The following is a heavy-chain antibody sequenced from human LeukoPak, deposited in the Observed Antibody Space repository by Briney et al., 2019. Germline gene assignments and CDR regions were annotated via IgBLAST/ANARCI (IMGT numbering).Heavy chain of an antibody. CDR1: GGSISSYY. D-gene: IGHD6-19*01. CDR3: ARAGSSCWYIGGFDY. J-gene: IGHJ4*02. Sequence: SETLSLTCTVSGGSISSYYWSWIRQPPGKGLEWIGYIYYSGSTNYNPSLKSRVTISVDTSKNQFSLKLSSVTAADTAVYYCARAGSSCWYIGGFDYWGQGTLVTVSS. CDR2: IYYSGST. V-gene: IGHV4-59*01.